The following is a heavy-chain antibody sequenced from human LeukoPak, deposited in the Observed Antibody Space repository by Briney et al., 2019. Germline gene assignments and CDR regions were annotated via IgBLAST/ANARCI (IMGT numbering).Heavy chain of an antibody. Sequence: SETLSPTCIVSGGSISSNNYYWGWIRQPPGKGLEWIGSIYYRGGTSYNPSLKSRVTISVDTSKKPFSLKLSSVTAADTAVYYCARHTQWLVEGAFDTWGQGTMVTVSS. CDR3: ARHTQWLVEGAFDT. CDR1: GGSISSNNYY. V-gene: IGHV4-39*01. J-gene: IGHJ3*02. D-gene: IGHD6-19*01. CDR2: IYYRGGT.